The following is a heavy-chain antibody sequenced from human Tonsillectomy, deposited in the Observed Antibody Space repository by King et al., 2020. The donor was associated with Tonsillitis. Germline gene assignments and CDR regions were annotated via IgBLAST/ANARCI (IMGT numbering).Heavy chain of an antibody. CDR2: IYYSGST. V-gene: IGHV4-59*01. CDR3: ASSYCSGARCYFDY. D-gene: IGHD2-15*01. J-gene: IGHJ4*02. CDR1: GGSMSSYY. Sequence: VQLQESGPGLVKPSETLSLTCTVSGGSMSSYYWSWIRQPPGKGLEWIGYIYYSGSTNYNPSLKSRVTISVNTSKNQFSLNLSSVTAADTAVYYCASSYCSGARCYFDYWGAGTLVTVSS.